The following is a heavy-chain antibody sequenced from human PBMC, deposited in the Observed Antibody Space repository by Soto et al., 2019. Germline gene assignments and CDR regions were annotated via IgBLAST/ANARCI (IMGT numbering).Heavy chain of an antibody. D-gene: IGHD6-19*01. J-gene: IGHJ4*02. Sequence: QVQLVESGGGVVQPGRSLRLSCAASGFTFSSYGMHWVRQAPGKGLEWVAVISYDGSNTYYGDTVKGRFTISRDNSKNTLSLQMNSLGAEDTAVYYCAKDGNVYSSGWYAPSLDYWGQGTLVTVSS. CDR1: GFTFSSYG. CDR2: ISYDGSNT. V-gene: IGHV3-30*18. CDR3: AKDGNVYSSGWYAPSLDY.